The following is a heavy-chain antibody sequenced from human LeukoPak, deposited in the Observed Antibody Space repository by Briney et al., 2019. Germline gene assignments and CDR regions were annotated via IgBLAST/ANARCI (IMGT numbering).Heavy chain of an antibody. D-gene: IGHD6-19*01. CDR2: IYYSGST. Sequence: PSETLSLTCTVSGGSISSSSYYWGWIRQPPGKGLEWIGSIYYSGSTYYNPSLKSRVTISVDTSKNQFSLKLSSVTAADTAVYCCARQYVAVAGLEQFFDYWGQGTLVTVSS. J-gene: IGHJ4*02. CDR1: GGSISSSSYY. CDR3: ARQYVAVAGLEQFFDY. V-gene: IGHV4-39*01.